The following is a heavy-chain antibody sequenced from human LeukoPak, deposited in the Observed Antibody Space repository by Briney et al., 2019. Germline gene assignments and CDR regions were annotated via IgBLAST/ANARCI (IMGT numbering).Heavy chain of an antibody. J-gene: IGHJ4*02. CDR1: GFTFSSYA. CDR3: GRDWKLDY. D-gene: IGHD1-1*01. Sequence: GGSLRLSCAASGFTFSSYAMSWVRQAPGKGLEWVSAISGSGGSTYYADSVKGRFTISKDNSRNTLYLQLNSLRVEDTAIYYCGRDWKLDYWGQGTLVTVSS. CDR2: ISGSGGST. V-gene: IGHV3-23*01.